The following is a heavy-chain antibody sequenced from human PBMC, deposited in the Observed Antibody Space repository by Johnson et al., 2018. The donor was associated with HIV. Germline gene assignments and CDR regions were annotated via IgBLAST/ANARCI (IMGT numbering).Heavy chain of an antibody. CDR2: ISGSGGST. D-gene: IGHD3-10*01. V-gene: IGHV3-23*04. CDR3: AGGFYYGSGSYHGAFDI. J-gene: IGHJ3*02. Sequence: MLLVESGGDLVQSGRSLRLSCAASGFSFDNYAFHWVRQAPGKGLEWVSAISGSGGSTYYADSVKGRFTISRDNSKNTLYLQMNSLRAEDTAVYDCAGGFYYGSGSYHGAFDIWGQGTMVTVSS. CDR1: GFSFDNYA.